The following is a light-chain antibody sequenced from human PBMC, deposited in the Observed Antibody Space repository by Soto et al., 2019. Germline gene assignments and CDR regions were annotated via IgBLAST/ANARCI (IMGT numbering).Light chain of an antibody. V-gene: IGLV3-21*04. CDR3: QVWASSSDHPV. J-gene: IGLJ3*02. CDR1: NIGSKS. Sequence: SYELTQPPSVSVAPGKTARITCGGNNIGSKSVHWYQQKPGQAPVLVIYYNSDRPSGIPERFSGSNSGNTATLTISRVEAGDEADYSCQVWASSSDHPVFGGGTKLTVL. CDR2: YNS.